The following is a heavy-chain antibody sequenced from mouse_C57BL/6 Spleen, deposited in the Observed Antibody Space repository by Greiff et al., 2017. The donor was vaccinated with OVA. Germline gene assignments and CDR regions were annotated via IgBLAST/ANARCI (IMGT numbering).Heavy chain of an antibody. CDR1: GYAFSSSW. D-gene: IGHD1-1*01. J-gene: IGHJ4*01. CDR2: IYPGDGDT. V-gene: IGHV1-82*01. Sequence: QVQLQQSGPELVKPGASVKISCKASGYAFSSSWMNWVKQRPGKGLEWIGRIYPGDGDTNYNGKFKGKATLTADKSSSTAYMQLSSLTSEDSAFYFCARRELLRGGAMDYWGQGTSVTVSS. CDR3: ARRELLRGGAMDY.